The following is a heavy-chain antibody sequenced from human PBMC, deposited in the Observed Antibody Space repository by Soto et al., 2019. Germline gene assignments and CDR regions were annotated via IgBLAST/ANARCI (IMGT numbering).Heavy chain of an antibody. Sequence: VASVKVSCKASGYTFTSYAMHWVRQAPGQRLEWMGWINAGNGNTKYSQKFQGRVTITRDTSASTAYMELSSLRSEDTAVYYCARDGAETSSSGYYHGFGYWGQGTLVTVSS. J-gene: IGHJ4*02. V-gene: IGHV1-3*01. D-gene: IGHD3-22*01. CDR3: ARDGAETSSSGYYHGFGY. CDR2: INAGNGNT. CDR1: GYTFTSYA.